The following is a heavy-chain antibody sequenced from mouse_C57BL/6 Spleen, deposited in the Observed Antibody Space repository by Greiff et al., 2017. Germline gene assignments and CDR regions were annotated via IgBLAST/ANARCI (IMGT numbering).Heavy chain of an antibody. Sequence: QVQLKESGAELAKPGASVKLSCKASGYTFTSYWMHWVKQRPGQGLEWIGYINPSSGYTKYNQKFKDKATLTADKSSSTAYMQLSSLTYEDSAVYYCARPEDSSAYAMDYWGQGTSVTVSS. CDR3: ARPEDSSAYAMDY. V-gene: IGHV1-7*01. D-gene: IGHD3-2*01. CDR2: INPSSGYT. CDR1: GYTFTSYW. J-gene: IGHJ4*01.